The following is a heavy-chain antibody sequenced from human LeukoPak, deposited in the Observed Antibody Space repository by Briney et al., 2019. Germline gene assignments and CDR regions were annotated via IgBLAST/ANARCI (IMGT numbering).Heavy chain of an antibody. CDR3: ARGGGYSYGYRSQFDY. D-gene: IGHD5-18*01. Sequence: SETLSLTCAVYGGSFSGYYWSWIRQPPGKGLEWIGEINHSGSTNYNPSLKSRVTISVDTSKNQFSLKLSSVTAADTAVYYCARGGGYSYGYRSQFDYWGQGTLVTVSS. V-gene: IGHV4-34*01. CDR2: INHSGST. J-gene: IGHJ4*02. CDR1: GGSFSGYY.